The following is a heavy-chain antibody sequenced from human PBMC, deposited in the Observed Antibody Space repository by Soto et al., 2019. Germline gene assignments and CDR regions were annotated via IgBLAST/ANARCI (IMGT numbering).Heavy chain of an antibody. D-gene: IGHD3-10*01. CDR3: ATRRGYYGSGSYYRRWYYFDY. CDR2: INHSGST. V-gene: IGHV4-34*01. Sequence: SETLSLTCAVYGGSFSGYYWSWIRQPPGKGLEWIGEINHSGSTNYNPSLKSRVTISVDTSKNQFSLKLSSVTAADTAVYYCATRRGYYGSGSYYRRWYYFDYWGQGTLVTVS. J-gene: IGHJ4*02. CDR1: GGSFSGYY.